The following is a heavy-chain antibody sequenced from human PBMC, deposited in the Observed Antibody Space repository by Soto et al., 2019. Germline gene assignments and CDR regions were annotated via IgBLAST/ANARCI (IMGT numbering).Heavy chain of an antibody. CDR3: GPDTLDY. V-gene: IGHV3-33*01. Sequence: QVQLVESGGGVVQPGRSLRLSCAASGFMFSSHGMHWIRQAPGKGLVWVAVIWYDGSNKYYADSVKGRFIISRDNSKNTLYLQMNSLIVEDTAIYYCGPDTLDYWGQGTLVTVSS. CDR2: IWYDGSNK. CDR1: GFMFSSHG. J-gene: IGHJ4*02.